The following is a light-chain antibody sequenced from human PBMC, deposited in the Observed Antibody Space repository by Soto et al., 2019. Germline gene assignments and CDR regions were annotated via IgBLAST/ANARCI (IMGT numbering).Light chain of an antibody. CDR3: MQALQTPLT. J-gene: IGKJ3*01. V-gene: IGKV2-28*01. CDR2: LGS. Sequence: EIVMTQSPLFLPVTPGEPASISCRSSQSLLQSNGYNFLDWYLQRPGQSPQLLIYLGSNRASGVPDRFSGSGSGTDFTLKISRVEAEDVGVYYCMQALQTPLTFGPGTKVDIK. CDR1: QSLLQSNGYNF.